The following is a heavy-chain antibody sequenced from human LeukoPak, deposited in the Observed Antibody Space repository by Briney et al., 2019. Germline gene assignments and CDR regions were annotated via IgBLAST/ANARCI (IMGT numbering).Heavy chain of an antibody. D-gene: IGHD4-23*01. J-gene: IGHJ4*02. Sequence: ASVKVSCKASGYTFTTYYMHWVRQAPGQGLEWMGIINPSGGSTSYAQEFQGRVTMTRDTSTSTVYMELSSLRSEDTAVYYCARDGETTVVTPRYFDYWGQGTLVTVSS. CDR3: ARDGETTVVTPRYFDY. CDR2: INPSGGST. V-gene: IGHV1-46*01. CDR1: GYTFTTYY.